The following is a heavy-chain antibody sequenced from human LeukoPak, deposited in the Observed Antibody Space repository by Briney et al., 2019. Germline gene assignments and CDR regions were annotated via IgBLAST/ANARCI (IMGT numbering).Heavy chain of an antibody. Sequence: PSQTLSLTCTVSGGSISSGGYYWSWIRQHPGKGLEWIGYIYYSGSTYYNPSLKSRVTISVDTSKNQFSLKLSSVTAADTAVYYCARGITIFGVETGYYYYGMDVWGQGTTVTVSS. J-gene: IGHJ6*02. CDR3: ARGITIFGVETGYYYYGMDV. CDR2: IYYSGST. CDR1: GGSISSGGYY. V-gene: IGHV4-31*03. D-gene: IGHD3-3*01.